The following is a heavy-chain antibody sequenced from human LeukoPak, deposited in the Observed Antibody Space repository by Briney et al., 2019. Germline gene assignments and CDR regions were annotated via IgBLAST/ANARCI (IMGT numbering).Heavy chain of an antibody. V-gene: IGHV3-11*01. CDR3: ASDNRYGYDF. J-gene: IGHJ4*02. CDR2: MGGNGVSI. Sequence: GGSLRLSCAASGFTFSDYFMSWIRQAPGKGLEWVAYMGGNGVSINYADSVKGRFTISRDNTKNSLYLQMNSLRAEDTAVYYCASDNRYGYDFWGQGTLVTVSS. D-gene: IGHD5-18*01. CDR1: GFTFSDYF.